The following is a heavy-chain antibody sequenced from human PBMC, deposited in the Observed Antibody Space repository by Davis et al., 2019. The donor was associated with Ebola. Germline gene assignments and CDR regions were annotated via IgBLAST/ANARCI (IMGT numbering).Heavy chain of an antibody. CDR2: INHSGST. V-gene: IGHV4-34*01. Sequence: MPSETLSLTCAVYGGSFSGHYWSWIRQPPGKGLEWIGEINHSGSTNYNPSLKSRVTISVDTSKNQFTLKLSSVTAADTAVYYGARGGWASGMDVWGQGTTVTVSS. CDR1: GGSFSGHY. J-gene: IGHJ6*02. CDR3: ARGGWASGMDV. D-gene: IGHD6-19*01.